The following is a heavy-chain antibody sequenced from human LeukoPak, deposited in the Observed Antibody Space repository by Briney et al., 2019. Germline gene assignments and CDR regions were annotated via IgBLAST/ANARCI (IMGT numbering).Heavy chain of an antibody. D-gene: IGHD6-13*01. V-gene: IGHV1-18*01. CDR1: GYTFTSYG. Sequence: ASVKVSCKASGYTFTSYGISWVRQAPGQGLEWMGWISAYNGNTNYAQKLQGRGTMTTDTSTSTAYMELRSLRSDDTAVYYCARVGFGSWTFFYYYMDVWGKGTTVTISS. J-gene: IGHJ6*03. CDR3: ARVGFGSWTFFYYYMDV. CDR2: ISAYNGNT.